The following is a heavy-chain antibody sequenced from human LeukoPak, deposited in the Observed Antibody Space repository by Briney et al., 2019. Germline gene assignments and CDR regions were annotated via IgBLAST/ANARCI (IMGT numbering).Heavy chain of an antibody. CDR2: MNPNSGNT. V-gene: IGHV1-8*01. CDR3: ERGDDILTGYSFDY. CDR1: GYTFTSYD. Sequence: ASVKVSCKASGYTFTSYDINWVRQATGQGLEWMGWMNPNSGNTGYAQKFQGRVTMTRNTSISTAYMELSSLRSEDTAVYYCERGDDILTGYSFDYWGQGTLVTVSS. J-gene: IGHJ4*02. D-gene: IGHD3-9*01.